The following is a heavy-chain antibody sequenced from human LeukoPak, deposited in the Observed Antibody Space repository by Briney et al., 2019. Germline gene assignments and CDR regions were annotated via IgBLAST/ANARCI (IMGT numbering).Heavy chain of an antibody. CDR2: IGGNGGGT. J-gene: IGHJ4*02. Sequence: GRSLRLSCAASAFTFSYFGMHWVRQAPGTGLEWVSIIGGNGGGTYYADSVKGRFTISRDNSKNTLYLQMNSLRAEDTAVYFCAKERATTTSFDYWGQGTLVTVSS. V-gene: IGHV3-23*01. D-gene: IGHD4-11*01. CDR1: AFTFSYFG. CDR3: AKERATTTSFDY.